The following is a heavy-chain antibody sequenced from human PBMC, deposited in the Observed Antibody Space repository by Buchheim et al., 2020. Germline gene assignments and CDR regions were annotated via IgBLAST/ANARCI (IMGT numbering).Heavy chain of an antibody. CDR1: GFTFSSYG. CDR3: AKDTTGEWLYYYYYGMDV. J-gene: IGHJ6*02. Sequence: VQLVESGGGLVGPGGSLTLSCAASGFTFSSYGMHWVRQAPGKGLEWVAVISYDGSNKYYADSVKGRFTISRDNSKNTLYLQMNSLRAEDTAVYYCAKDTTGEWLYYYYYGMDVWGQGTT. CDR2: ISYDGSNK. D-gene: IGHD6-19*01. V-gene: IGHV3-30*18.